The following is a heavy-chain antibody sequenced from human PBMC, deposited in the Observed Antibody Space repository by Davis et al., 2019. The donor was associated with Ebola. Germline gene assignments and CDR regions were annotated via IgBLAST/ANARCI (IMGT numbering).Heavy chain of an antibody. J-gene: IGHJ6*03. CDR2: IYYSGST. Sequence: SETLSLTCTVPGGSVSSGSYYWSWIRQPPGKGLQWIAYIYYSGSTNYNPSLKSRVTISVDTSKNQFSLRLSSVTAADTAVYYCARLRGEMGVYDYYMDVWGKGTTVTVSS. V-gene: IGHV4-61*01. D-gene: IGHD5-24*01. CDR1: GGSVSSGSYY. CDR3: ARLRGEMGVYDYYMDV.